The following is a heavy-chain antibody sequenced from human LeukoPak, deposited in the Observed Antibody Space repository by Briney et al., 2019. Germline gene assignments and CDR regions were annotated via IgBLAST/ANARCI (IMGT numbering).Heavy chain of an antibody. CDR1: GGTFSSYA. D-gene: IGHD3-10*01. CDR2: IIPILGIG. V-gene: IGHV1-69*04. Sequence: SVKVSCKASGGTFSSYAISWVRQAPGQGLEWMGRIIPILGIGNYAQKFQGRVTITADKSTSTAYMELSSLRSEDTAVYYCARVTEARPFGELLPITWGQGTLVTVSS. J-gene: IGHJ5*02. CDR3: ARVTEARPFGELLPIT.